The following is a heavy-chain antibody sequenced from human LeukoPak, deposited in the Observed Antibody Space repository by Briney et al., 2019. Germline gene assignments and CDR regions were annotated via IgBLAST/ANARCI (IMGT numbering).Heavy chain of an antibody. D-gene: IGHD3-22*01. CDR1: GGTFSSYA. CDR3: ATHFYYESSGYYNGDFDY. Sequence: SSVKVSCKASGGTFSSYAISRVRQAPGQGLEWMGGIIPIFGTANYAQKFQGRVTITTDESTSTDYMELSSLRSEDTAVYYCATHFYYESSGYYNGDFDYWGQGTLVTVSS. V-gene: IGHV1-69*05. CDR2: IIPIFGTA. J-gene: IGHJ4*02.